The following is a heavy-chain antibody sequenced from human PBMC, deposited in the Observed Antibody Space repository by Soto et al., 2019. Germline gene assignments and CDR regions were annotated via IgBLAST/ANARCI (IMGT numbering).Heavy chain of an antibody. D-gene: IGHD6-13*01. V-gene: IGHV3-9*01. CDR1: GFTFDDYA. CDR2: ISWNSGSI. Sequence: PGGSLRLSCAASGFTFDDYAMHWVRQAPGKGLEWVSGISWNSGSIGYADSVKGRFTISRDNAKNSLYLQMNSLRAEDTALYYCAIECSRHYGMDVWGQGTTVTVSS. CDR3: AIECSRHYGMDV. J-gene: IGHJ6*02.